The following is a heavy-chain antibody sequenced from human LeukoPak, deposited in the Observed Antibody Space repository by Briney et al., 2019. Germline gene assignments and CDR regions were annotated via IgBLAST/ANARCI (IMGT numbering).Heavy chain of an antibody. CDR2: INPNSGGT. Sequence: SVKVSCKASGYTFTGYYMHWVRQAPGQGLEWMGWINPNSGGTNYAQKFQGRVTMTRDTSISTAYMELSRLRSDDTAVYYCARAPTHYDILTGYYLINWFDPWGQGTLVTVSS. CDR3: ARAPTHYDILTGYYLINWFDP. D-gene: IGHD3-9*01. J-gene: IGHJ5*02. CDR1: GYTFTGYY. V-gene: IGHV1-2*02.